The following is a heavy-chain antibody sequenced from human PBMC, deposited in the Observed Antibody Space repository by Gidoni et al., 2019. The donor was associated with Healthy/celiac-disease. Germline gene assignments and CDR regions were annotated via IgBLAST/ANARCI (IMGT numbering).Heavy chain of an antibody. CDR3: ARDPTYCGGDCLDSGAFDI. Sequence: QVQLQQRGAGLLKPSETLSLTCAAYGGSFIGYYWSWIRQPPGKGLEWIGEINHSGSTNYNPSLKSRVTISVDTSKNQFSLKLSSVTAADTAVYYCARDPTYCGGDCLDSGAFDIWGQGTMVTVSS. J-gene: IGHJ3*02. CDR2: INHSGST. CDR1: GGSFIGYY. D-gene: IGHD2-21*02. V-gene: IGHV4-34*01.